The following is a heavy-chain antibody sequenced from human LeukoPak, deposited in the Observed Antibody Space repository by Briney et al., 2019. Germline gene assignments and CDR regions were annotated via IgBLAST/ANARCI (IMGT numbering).Heavy chain of an antibody. D-gene: IGHD6-6*01. Sequence: PGGSLRLSCAASGFTFSNYAMTWVRQAPGKGLEWVSAISATGSSTYYADSVKGRFTISRDNSKSTLYLQMNSLAAEDTAIYYCANSYTTSSRTPFDYWGQGTLVTVSS. V-gene: IGHV3-23*01. CDR2: ISATGSST. CDR1: GFTFSNYA. CDR3: ANSYTTSSRTPFDY. J-gene: IGHJ4*02.